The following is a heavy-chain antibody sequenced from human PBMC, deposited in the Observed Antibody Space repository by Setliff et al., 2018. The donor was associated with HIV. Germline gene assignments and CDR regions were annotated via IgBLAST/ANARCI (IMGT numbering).Heavy chain of an antibody. Sequence: PGGSLRLSCAASGFTFSTYAMSWVRQAPGKGLEWVSDISGSGDSTFYADSVKGRFTISRDNSKNTLWLQMNSLRAEDTALYYCAKETIQYSTGWYADYWGQGTLVTV. CDR1: GFTFSTYA. CDR2: ISGSGDST. J-gene: IGHJ4*02. CDR3: AKETIQYSTGWYADY. D-gene: IGHD6-19*01. V-gene: IGHV3-23*01.